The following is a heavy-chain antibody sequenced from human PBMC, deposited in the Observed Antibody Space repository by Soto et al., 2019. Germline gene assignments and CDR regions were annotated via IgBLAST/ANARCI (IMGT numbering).Heavy chain of an antibody. CDR2: IYYSGST. V-gene: IGHV4-59*01. J-gene: IGHJ6*03. Sequence: LSLTCTGSGGSISSYYWSWIRQPPGKGLEWIGYIYYSGSTNYNPSLKSRVTISVDTSKNQFSLKLSSVTAADTAVYYCARVNCSGGSCIPTDYMDVWGKGTTVTVSS. CDR1: GGSISSYY. D-gene: IGHD2-15*01. CDR3: ARVNCSGGSCIPTDYMDV.